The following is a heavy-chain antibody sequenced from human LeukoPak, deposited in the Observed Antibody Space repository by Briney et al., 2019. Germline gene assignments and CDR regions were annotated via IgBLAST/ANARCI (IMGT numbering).Heavy chain of an antibody. Sequence: PGGSLRLSCATSGFSFNSYAMHWVRQAPGKGLEWVAAISSSGGTTYYADSMRGRFSIPRDNPKSMLFLEMSSLRADDTAVYYCAKVAARRDYEAYFEYWGHGTQVAVSS. D-gene: IGHD5-24*01. CDR3: AKVAARRDYEAYFEY. J-gene: IGHJ4*01. V-gene: IGHV3-23*01. CDR1: GFSFNSYA. CDR2: ISSSGGTT.